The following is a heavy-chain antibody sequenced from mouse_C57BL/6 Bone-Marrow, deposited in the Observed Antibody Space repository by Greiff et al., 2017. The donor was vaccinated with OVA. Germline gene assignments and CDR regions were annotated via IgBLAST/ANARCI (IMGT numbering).Heavy chain of an antibody. V-gene: IGHV5-9*01. CDR3: ARQDGNYDYAMDY. J-gene: IGHJ4*01. Sequence: EVQGVESGGGLVKPGGSLKLSCAASGFTFSSYTMSWVRQTPEKRLEWVATISGGGGNTYYPDSVKGRFTISRDNAKNTLYLQMSSLRSEDTALYYCARQDGNYDYAMDYWGQGTSVTVSS. CDR1: GFTFSSYT. CDR2: ISGGGGNT. D-gene: IGHD2-1*01.